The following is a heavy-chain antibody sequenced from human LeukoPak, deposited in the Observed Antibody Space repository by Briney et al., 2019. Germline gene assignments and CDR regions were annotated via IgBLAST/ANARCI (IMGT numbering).Heavy chain of an antibody. J-gene: IGHJ4*02. V-gene: IGHV3-23*01. Sequence: GGSLRLSCAASGFTFSSYAMSWVRQAPGKGLEWVSGISGSGTSTYYADSVKGRFTISRDNSKNTLFMQMNSLRAEDTAVYYCARGLAAAGTDYWGQGTLVTVSS. CDR1: GFTFSSYA. D-gene: IGHD6-13*01. CDR3: ARGLAAAGTDY. CDR2: ISGSGTST.